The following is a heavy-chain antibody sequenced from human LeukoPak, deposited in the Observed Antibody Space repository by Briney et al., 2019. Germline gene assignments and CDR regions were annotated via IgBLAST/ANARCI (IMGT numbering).Heavy chain of an antibody. Sequence: GGSLRLSCAASGFTFSSYGMHWVRQAPGKGLEWVAVISYDGSNKYYADSVKGRFTISRDNSKNTLYLQMNSLRAEDTAVYYCAKGRVSRDFDYWGQGTLVTVSS. CDR2: ISYDGSNK. CDR3: AKGRVSRDFDY. CDR1: GFTFSSYG. J-gene: IGHJ4*02. D-gene: IGHD3-9*01. V-gene: IGHV3-30*18.